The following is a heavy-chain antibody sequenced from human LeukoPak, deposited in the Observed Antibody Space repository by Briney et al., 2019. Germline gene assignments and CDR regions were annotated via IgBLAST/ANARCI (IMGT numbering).Heavy chain of an antibody. CDR2: ISGSGGST. Sequence: GSLRLSCAASGFTFSSYAMSWVRQAPGKGLEWVSAISGSGGSTYYADSVKGRFTISRDNSKNTLYLQMDSLRVEDTAMYYCGRDSNGIDYLGQGTLVTVSS. J-gene: IGHJ4*02. V-gene: IGHV3-23*01. D-gene: IGHD4-11*01. CDR3: GRDSNGIDY. CDR1: GFTFSSYA.